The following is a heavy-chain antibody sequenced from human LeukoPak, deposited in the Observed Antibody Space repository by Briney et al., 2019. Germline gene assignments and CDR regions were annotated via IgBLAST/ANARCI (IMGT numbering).Heavy chain of an antibody. V-gene: IGHV3-74*01. CDR3: ARDNAYMFDF. J-gene: IGHJ4*02. CDR2: INTDGRAT. D-gene: IGHD4-11*01. Sequence: GGSLRLFCAASGFSFSSYWMNWVRQAPGKGLVWVAHINTDGRATTYADSVKGRFTVARDNAKNTLYLEMNRLRVEDTAVYYCARDNAYMFDFWGQGTQVTVSS. CDR1: GFSFSSYW.